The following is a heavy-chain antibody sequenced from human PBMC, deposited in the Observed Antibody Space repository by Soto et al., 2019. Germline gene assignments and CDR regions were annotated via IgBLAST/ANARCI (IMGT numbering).Heavy chain of an antibody. D-gene: IGHD1-1*01. CDR1: GGSISSDDYY. CDR2: IYATGST. J-gene: IGHJ5*02. V-gene: IGHV4-30-4*01. CDR3: VRDGTKNLRDWFDP. Sequence: SETLSLTCTVSGGSISSDDYYWNWIRQPPGEGLEWIGRIYATGSTDYNPSLKSRLTMSVDMSKKQFSLTLRSVTAADTAMYYCVRDGTKNLRDWFDPWGQGMLVTVSS.